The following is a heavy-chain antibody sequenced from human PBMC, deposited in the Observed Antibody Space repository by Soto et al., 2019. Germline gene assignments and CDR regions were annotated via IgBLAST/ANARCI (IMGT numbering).Heavy chain of an antibody. J-gene: IGHJ5*02. Sequence: PSETLSLTCAVSGGSISSGGYSWSWIRQPPGKGLEWIGYIYHSGSTYYNPSLKSRVTISVDRSKNQFSLKLNSVTAADTAVYYCARDAPLVLDTSMIIWFDPWGQGTLVTVSS. CDR3: ARDAPLVLDTSMIIWFDP. V-gene: IGHV4-30-2*01. CDR1: GGSISSGGYS. CDR2: IYHSGST. D-gene: IGHD5-18*01.